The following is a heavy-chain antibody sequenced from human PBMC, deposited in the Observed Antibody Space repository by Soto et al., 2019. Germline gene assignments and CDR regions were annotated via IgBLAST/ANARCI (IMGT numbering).Heavy chain of an antibody. J-gene: IGHJ4*02. CDR3: ARVRVRGYYYDSSGYYGER. V-gene: IGHV1-69*01. Sequence: QVPLVQSGAEVKKPGSSVKVSCKASGGTFSSYAISWVRQAPGQGLEWMGGIIPIFGTANYAQKFQGRVTITADESTSTAYMELSSLRSEDTAVYYCARVRVRGYYYDSSGYYGERWGQGTLVTVSS. CDR1: GGTFSSYA. CDR2: IIPIFGTA. D-gene: IGHD3-22*01.